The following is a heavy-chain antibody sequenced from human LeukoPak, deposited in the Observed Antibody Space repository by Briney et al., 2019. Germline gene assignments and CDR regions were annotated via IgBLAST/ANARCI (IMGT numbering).Heavy chain of an antibody. CDR3: ARHEEDTAMALGF. Sequence: PSETLSLTCTVSGGSISSYYWSWIRQPPGKGLEWIGYIYYSGSTNYNPSLKSRVTISVDTSKNQFSLKLSSVTAADTAAYYCARHEEDTAMALGFWGQGTLVTVSS. J-gene: IGHJ4*02. V-gene: IGHV4-59*08. CDR2: IYYSGST. CDR1: GGSISSYY. D-gene: IGHD5-18*01.